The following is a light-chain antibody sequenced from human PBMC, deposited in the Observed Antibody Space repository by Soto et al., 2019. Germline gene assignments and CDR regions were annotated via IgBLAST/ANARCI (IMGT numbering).Light chain of an antibody. CDR3: QLWDGGSGHRV. V-gene: IGLV3-21*04. Sequence: SYVLTQPPSVSVAPGKAARITCGGNNIGSKSVHWYQQKPDQAPLLVIYYDRDRPSGIPERFSGSNSGNTATLTISRVEAGDEADYYCQLWDGGSGHRVFGGGTKLTVL. CDR1: NIGSKS. CDR2: YDR. J-gene: IGLJ2*01.